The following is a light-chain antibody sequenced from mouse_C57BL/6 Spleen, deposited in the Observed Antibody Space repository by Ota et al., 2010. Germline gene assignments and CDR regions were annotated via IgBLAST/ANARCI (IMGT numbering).Light chain of an antibody. Sequence: DDVMTQSPSPSSVSAGEKVTMSCKSSQSLLNSGNQKNYLAWYQQKPGQPPKLLIYGASTRESGVPDRFTGSGSGTDFTLTISSVQAEDLAVYYCQNDHSYPYTFGGGTKLEIK. CDR3: QNDHSYPYT. V-gene: IGKV8-28*01. J-gene: IGKJ2*01. CDR2: GAS. CDR1: QSLLNSGNQKNY.